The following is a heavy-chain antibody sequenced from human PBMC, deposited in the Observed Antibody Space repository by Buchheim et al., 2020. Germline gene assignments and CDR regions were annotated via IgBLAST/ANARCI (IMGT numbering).Heavy chain of an antibody. CDR3: ARESDCGGGCYSVGYYYGMDV. D-gene: IGHD2-15*01. CDR1: GFTFSSYW. Sequence: EVQLVESGGGLVQPGGSLRLSCAASGFTFSSYWMHWVRQAPGKGLVWVSRINSDGSSTSYADSVKGRFTISGDNAKNTLYLQMNSLRAEDTAVYYCARESDCGGGCYSVGYYYGMDVWGQGTT. J-gene: IGHJ6*02. CDR2: INSDGSST. V-gene: IGHV3-74*01.